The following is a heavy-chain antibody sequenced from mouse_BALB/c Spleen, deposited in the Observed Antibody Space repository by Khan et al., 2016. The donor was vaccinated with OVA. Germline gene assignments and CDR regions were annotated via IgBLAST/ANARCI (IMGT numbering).Heavy chain of an antibody. CDR1: GYTFTSYY. V-gene: IGHV1S81*02. CDR3: TRSGYGSFAY. CDR2: INPSSGGT. D-gene: IGHD2-2*01. Sequence: QVQLHQSGAELVKPGASVRLSCKASGYTFTSYYLYWVKQRPGQGLEWIGDINPSSGGTNFNEKFKSKATLTVDKSSSTAYIQLNSLTSEDSAVYYCTRSGYGSFAYWGQGTLVTVSA. J-gene: IGHJ3*01.